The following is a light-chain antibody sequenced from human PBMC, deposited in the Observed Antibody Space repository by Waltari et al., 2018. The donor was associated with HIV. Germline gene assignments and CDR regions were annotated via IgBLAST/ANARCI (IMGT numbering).Light chain of an antibody. CDR1: DSDIGGHNS. CDR2: DVT. Sequence: QSALTQPASVSGSPGQSITISCTGTDSDIGGHNSVAWYQQHPGKAPKLIIYDVTNRPSGVSNRFSGSKSVNTASLTISGLQADDEADYYCKSSTTRSTPCVFGSGTKVTVL. V-gene: IGLV2-14*01. CDR3: KSSTTRSTPCV. J-gene: IGLJ1*01.